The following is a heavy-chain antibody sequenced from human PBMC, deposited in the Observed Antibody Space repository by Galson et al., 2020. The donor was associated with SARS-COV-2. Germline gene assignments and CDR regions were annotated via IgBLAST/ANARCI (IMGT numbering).Heavy chain of an antibody. J-gene: IGHJ2*01. CDR1: GGSISSGDYY. CDR3: ARGTVGTAHWYFDL. Sequence: ASETLSLTCTVSGGSISSGDYYWSWIRQPPGKGLEWIGYIYYSGSTFYNPSLKSRVTMSVDTSRNQFSLKLSSVTAADTAVYYCARGTVGTAHWYFDLWGRGTLVSVSS. D-gene: IGHD4-17*01. V-gene: IGHV4-30-4*01. CDR2: IYYSGST.